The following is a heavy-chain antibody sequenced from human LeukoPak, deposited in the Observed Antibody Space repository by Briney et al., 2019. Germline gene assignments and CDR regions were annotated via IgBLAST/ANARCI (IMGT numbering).Heavy chain of an antibody. J-gene: IGHJ5*02. D-gene: IGHD2-15*01. Sequence: ASVKVSCKASGYIFTSYGISWVRQAPGQGLEWMGWISAYNGNTNYAHKLQGRVTMTTDTSTSTAYMALSRLRSDDTAVYYCARGPPEYCSGGSCYSGRNWIDPWGQGTLVTVSS. CDR3: ARGPPEYCSGGSCYSGRNWIDP. CDR2: ISAYNGNT. CDR1: GYIFTSYG. V-gene: IGHV1-18*01.